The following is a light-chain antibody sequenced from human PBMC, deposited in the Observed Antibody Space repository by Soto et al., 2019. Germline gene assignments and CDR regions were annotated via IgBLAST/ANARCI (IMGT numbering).Light chain of an antibody. CDR1: QRIGNS. CDR2: DAS. V-gene: IGKV1-5*01. Sequence: DIQMTQSPSTLSASVRDRVTSTCRASQRIGNSLAWYQQKPGKAPDLLIYDASNLESGVPSRFSGSGSGTEFTLTVSSLQPDDFATYYCQQFHSFPWTFGQGTKVDIK. J-gene: IGKJ1*01. CDR3: QQFHSFPWT.